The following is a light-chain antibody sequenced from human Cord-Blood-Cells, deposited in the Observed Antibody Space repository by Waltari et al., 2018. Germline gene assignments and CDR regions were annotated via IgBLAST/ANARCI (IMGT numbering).Light chain of an antibody. V-gene: IGLV3-1*01. Sequence: SYELTQPPSVSVSPGQTASITCSGDKLGDKYACWYQQKPGQSPVLVIDQDSKRPSGIPDRFSGSNSGNTATLTMSGTQAMDEADYYCQAWDSSTVVFGGGTKLTVL. J-gene: IGLJ2*01. CDR1: KLGDKY. CDR2: QDS. CDR3: QAWDSSTVV.